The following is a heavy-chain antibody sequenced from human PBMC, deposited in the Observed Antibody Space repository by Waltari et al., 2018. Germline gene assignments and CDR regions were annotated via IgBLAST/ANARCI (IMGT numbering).Heavy chain of an antibody. CDR2: MYGDGDT. CDR3: ARGRAVRSGPFDS. V-gene: IGHV3-53*01. Sequence: EVQLVESGGALIQPGGSRRLSCAASGFTVRNYYMGWVRQAPGKGLDWVSGMYGDGDTFHGESMKGRFTIFRDDSVNTLWLQMNSLTVEDTAIYYCARGRAVRSGPFDSWGQGTLVTVSS. D-gene: IGHD1-26*01. J-gene: IGHJ5*01. CDR1: GFTVRNYY.